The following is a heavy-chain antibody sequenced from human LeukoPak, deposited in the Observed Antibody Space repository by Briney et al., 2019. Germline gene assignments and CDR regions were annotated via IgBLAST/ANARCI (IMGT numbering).Heavy chain of an antibody. D-gene: IGHD5-24*01. Sequence: PSETLSLTCAVYGGSFSGYYWSWIRQPPGKGLEWIGEINHSGSTNYNPSLKSRVTISVDTSKNQFSLKLSSVTAADTAVYYCARRPVRQRWLQSHWYFDLWGRGTLVTVSS. CDR2: INHSGST. CDR1: GGSFSGYY. CDR3: ARRPVRQRWLQSHWYFDL. V-gene: IGHV4-34*01. J-gene: IGHJ2*01.